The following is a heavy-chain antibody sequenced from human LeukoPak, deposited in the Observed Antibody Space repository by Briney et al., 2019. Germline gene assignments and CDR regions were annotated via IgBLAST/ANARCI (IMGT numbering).Heavy chain of an antibody. CDR2: IYYSGST. Sequence: SETLSLTCTVSGGSISSSSYYWGWIRQPPGKGLEWIGSIYYSGSTYYNPSLKSRVTISVDTSKNQFSLKLSSVTAADTAVYYCARQGYCSSTSCYGGIDYWGQGTLVTVSS. V-gene: IGHV4-39*01. J-gene: IGHJ4*02. D-gene: IGHD2-2*01. CDR1: GGSISSSSYY. CDR3: ARQGYCSSTSCYGGIDY.